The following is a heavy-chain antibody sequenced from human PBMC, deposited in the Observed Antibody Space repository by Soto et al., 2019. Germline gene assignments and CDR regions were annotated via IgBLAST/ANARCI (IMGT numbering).Heavy chain of an antibody. CDR2: IKSKPDGGTI. CDR1: GFIFSTYW. D-gene: IGHD3-10*01. Sequence: GSLRLSCAGSGFIFSTYWINWVRQAPGKGLEWVGRIKSKPDGGTIDYAAPVKGRFTISRDDSKNTVVLQMNSLKIEDTAVYYCSTGGVTSYGSGKAAFDIWGQGTMVTV. V-gene: IGHV3-15*07. J-gene: IGHJ3*02. CDR3: STGGVTSYGSGKAAFDI.